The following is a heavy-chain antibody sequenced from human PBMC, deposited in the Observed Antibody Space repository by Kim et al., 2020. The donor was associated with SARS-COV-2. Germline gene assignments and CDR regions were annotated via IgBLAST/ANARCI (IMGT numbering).Heavy chain of an antibody. CDR3: AKDLREGIAAAGTPFDY. J-gene: IGHJ4*02. V-gene: IGHV3-30*18. D-gene: IGHD6-13*01. Sequence: GGSLRLSCAASGFTFSSYGMYWVRQAPGKGLEWVAVISYDGSNKYYADSVKGRFTISRDNSKNTLYLQMNSLRAEDTAVYYCAKDLREGIAAAGTPFDYWGQGPLVTVSS. CDR1: GFTFSSYG. CDR2: ISYDGSNK.